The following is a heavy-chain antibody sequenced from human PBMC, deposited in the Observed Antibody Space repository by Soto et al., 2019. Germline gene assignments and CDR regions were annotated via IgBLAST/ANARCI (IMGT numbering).Heavy chain of an antibody. Sequence: GGSLRLSCAASGFTVSSNYMSCVRQAPGKGLEWVSVIYSGGSTYYADSVKGRFTISRDNSKNTLYLQMNSLRAEDTAVYYCARGFYDILTGYPYDAFDIWGEGTMVTVSS. CDR1: GFTVSSNY. CDR2: IYSGGST. D-gene: IGHD3-9*01. CDR3: ARGFYDILTGYPYDAFDI. V-gene: IGHV3-66*01. J-gene: IGHJ3*02.